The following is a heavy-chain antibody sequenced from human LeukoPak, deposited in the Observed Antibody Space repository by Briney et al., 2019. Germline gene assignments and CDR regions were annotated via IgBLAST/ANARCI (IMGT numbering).Heavy chain of an antibody. CDR2: IYYSGST. CDR3: ARLTSGAYDILTGYYADY. D-gene: IGHD3-9*01. Sequence: SETLSLTCSVSGGSISSSSYYWSWIRQPPGKGLEWIGYIYYSGSTNYNPSLKSRVTISVDTSKNQFSLKLSSVTAADTAVYYCARLTSGAYDILTGYYADYWGQGTLVTVSS. V-gene: IGHV4-61*01. J-gene: IGHJ4*02. CDR1: GGSISSSSYY.